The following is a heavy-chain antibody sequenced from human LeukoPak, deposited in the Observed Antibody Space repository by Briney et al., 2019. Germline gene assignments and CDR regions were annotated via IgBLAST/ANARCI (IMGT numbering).Heavy chain of an antibody. CDR3: ASQDSNNAFEI. V-gene: IGHV3-7*01. CDR2: IKKDGSEK. CDR1: GFSFSTSW. Sequence: GGSLRLSCAASGFSFSTSWMAWVRQAPGKGLEWVDNIKKDGSEKIYGDSVKGRLTISRANAKSSLFLQMNSLRPEDTAVYYCASQDSNNAFEIWGQGTKVTVSS. J-gene: IGHJ3*02. D-gene: IGHD3-22*01.